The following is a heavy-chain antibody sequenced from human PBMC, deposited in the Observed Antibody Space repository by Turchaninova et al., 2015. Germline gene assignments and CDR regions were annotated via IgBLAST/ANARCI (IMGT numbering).Heavy chain of an antibody. CDR3: ARQRPDYYDTSGYYNFDF. Sequence: QVQLQESGPGLVKPSETLSLTCPVPGGPINNYYWTWLRQPPGKGLEWIVYIHYSGSTSYNPSLKSRVTISVDTSKNQLSLKVSTVTVADTAVYYCARQRPDYYDTSGYYNFDFWGQGTLVTVSS. J-gene: IGHJ4*02. CDR1: GGPINNYY. V-gene: IGHV4-59*01. D-gene: IGHD3-22*01. CDR2: IHYSGST.